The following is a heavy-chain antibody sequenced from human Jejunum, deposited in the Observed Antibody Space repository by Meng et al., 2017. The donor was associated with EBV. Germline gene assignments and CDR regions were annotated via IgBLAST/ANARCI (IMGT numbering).Heavy chain of an antibody. J-gene: IGHJ4*02. CDR1: GASIAGRNW. CDR2: IYYSGST. CDR3: VRGGDYCLVY. V-gene: IGHV4-4*03. Sequence: QVQLRVSGPGLGKPPGTLSSTWVFSGASIAGRNWWSWVRQSPERGLEWIGEIYYSGSTNYNPSLKSRVTILVDRSENHFSLHLSSVTAADTAVYYCVRGGDYCLVYWGQGTLVTVSS. D-gene: IGHD2-21*02.